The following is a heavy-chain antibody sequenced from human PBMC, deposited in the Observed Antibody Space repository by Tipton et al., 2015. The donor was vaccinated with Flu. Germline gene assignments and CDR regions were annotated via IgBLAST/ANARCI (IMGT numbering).Heavy chain of an antibody. J-gene: IGHJ4*02. V-gene: IGHV4-34*01. D-gene: IGHD7-27*01. CDR3: ASKVANWGVWEPLDY. Sequence: TLSLTCAVYGGSFSGYYWSWIRQPPGKGLEWIGEINHSGSTNYNPSLKSRATISADTSKNQFSLKLSSVIAADTAVYYCASKVANWGVWEPLDYWGQGTLVTVSS. CDR1: GGSFSGYY. CDR2: INHSGST.